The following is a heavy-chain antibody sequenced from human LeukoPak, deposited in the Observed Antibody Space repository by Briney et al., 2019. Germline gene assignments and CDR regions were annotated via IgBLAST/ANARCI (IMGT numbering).Heavy chain of an antibody. CDR2: IYYSGST. D-gene: IGHD6-13*01. CDR1: GGSISSYY. V-gene: IGHV4-59*01. J-gene: IGHJ4*02. Sequence: PSGTLSLTCTVSGGSISSYYWSWIRQPPGKGLEWIGYIYYSGSTNYNPSLKSRVTISVDTYKNQFSLKLSSVTAADTAVYYCARVGYSSWYRYYFDYWGQGTLVTVSS. CDR3: ARVGYSSWYRYYFDY.